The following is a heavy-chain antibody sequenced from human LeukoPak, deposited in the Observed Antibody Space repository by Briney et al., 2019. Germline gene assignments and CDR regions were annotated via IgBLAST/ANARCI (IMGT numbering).Heavy chain of an antibody. V-gene: IGHV3-48*02. J-gene: IGHJ4*02. CDR1: GFTFSTYN. CDR2: ITSSSSTL. D-gene: IGHD3-10*01. CDR3: AGTHGSGEYYFDY. Sequence: GGSLRLSCAASGFTFSTYNMNWVRQAPGKGLEWVSYITSSSSTLFYADSVKGRFTISRDNAKNSLYLQMNSLRDEDTAVYYCAGTHGSGEYYFDYWGQGTLVTVSS.